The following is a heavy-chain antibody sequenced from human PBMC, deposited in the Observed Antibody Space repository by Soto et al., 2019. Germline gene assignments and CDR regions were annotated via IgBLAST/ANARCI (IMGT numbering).Heavy chain of an antibody. J-gene: IGHJ4*02. CDR1: GFSLSTSGVG. Sequence: QITLKESGPTLVKPTQTLTLTCTFSGFSLSTSGVGVGWIRQPPGKALEWLALIYWDDDKRYVPSLKRSSTSTKDTSRHQVALPKTNVDPVDTAPYYCAHSPSQRSGGRCCQGFDYWGQGALGTASA. D-gene: IGHD2-15*01. CDR3: AHSPSQRSGGRCCQGFDY. V-gene: IGHV2-5*05. CDR2: IYWDDDK.